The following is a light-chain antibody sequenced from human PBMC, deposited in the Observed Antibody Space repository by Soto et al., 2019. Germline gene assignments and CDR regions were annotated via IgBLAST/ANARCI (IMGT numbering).Light chain of an antibody. CDR3: QQRSNPTWT. J-gene: IGKJ1*01. CDR2: DAS. V-gene: IGKV3-11*01. Sequence: EIVLTQSPATLSLSPGERATLSCRASQSVSSYLAWYQQKPGQAPRLLIYDASNRATGIPARFSGSGSGTDFTPTISSLEPEDFADSYCQQRSNPTWTFGQGTKVDIK. CDR1: QSVSSY.